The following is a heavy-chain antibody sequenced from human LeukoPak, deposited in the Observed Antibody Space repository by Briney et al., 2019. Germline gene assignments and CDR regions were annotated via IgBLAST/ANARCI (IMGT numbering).Heavy chain of an antibody. V-gene: IGHV1-69*13. CDR1: GGTFSSYA. J-gene: IGHJ6*02. Sequence: SVKVSCKASGGTFSSYAISWVRQAPGQGLEWMGGIIPIFGTANYAQKFQGRVTITADESTSTAYMELSSLKASDTAMYYCARLAAAVYYYGMDVWGQGTTVTVSS. CDR2: IIPIFGTA. D-gene: IGHD6-13*01. CDR3: ARLAAAVYYYGMDV.